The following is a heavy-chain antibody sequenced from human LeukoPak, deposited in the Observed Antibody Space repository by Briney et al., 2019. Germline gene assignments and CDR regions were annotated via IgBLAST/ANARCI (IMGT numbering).Heavy chain of an antibody. D-gene: IGHD3-16*02. J-gene: IGHJ4*02. V-gene: IGHV3-23*01. CDR3: AKTPFTFGGVIVSFDY. Sequence: PGGSLRLSCAASGFTFSSYAMSWVRQAPGKGLEWVSAISGSGGSTYYADPVKGRFTISRDNSKNTLYLQMNSLRAEDTAVYYCAKTPFTFGGVIVSFDYWGQGTLVTVSS. CDR1: GFTFSSYA. CDR2: ISGSGGST.